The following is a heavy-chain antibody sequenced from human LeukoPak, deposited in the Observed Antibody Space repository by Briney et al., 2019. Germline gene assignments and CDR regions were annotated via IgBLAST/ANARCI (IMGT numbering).Heavy chain of an antibody. Sequence: PSETLSLTCTVSGGSISSYYWSWIRQPAGKGPEWIGRIYTSGSTNYNPSLKSRVTMSVDTSKNQFSLKLSSVTAADTAVYYCARDRGCSSTSCYTSKNWFDPWGQGTLVTVSS. CDR3: ARDRGCSSTSCYTSKNWFDP. CDR1: GGSISSYY. V-gene: IGHV4-4*07. D-gene: IGHD2-2*02. J-gene: IGHJ5*02. CDR2: IYTSGST.